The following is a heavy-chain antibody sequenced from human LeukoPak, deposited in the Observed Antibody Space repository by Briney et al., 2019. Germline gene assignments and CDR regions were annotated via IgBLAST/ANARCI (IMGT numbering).Heavy chain of an antibody. D-gene: IGHD6-13*01. V-gene: IGHV5-51*01. CDR1: GYSFPFYW. Sequence: GESLKISCKASGYSFPFYWIVWVRQMPGIGLEWMGIIYPGDSDTRYSPSFQGQVTISADKSISTAYLQWSSLKASDTAMYYCARQRIAAAASGPVDYWGQGTLVTVSS. CDR2: IYPGDSDT. CDR3: ARQRIAAAASGPVDY. J-gene: IGHJ4*02.